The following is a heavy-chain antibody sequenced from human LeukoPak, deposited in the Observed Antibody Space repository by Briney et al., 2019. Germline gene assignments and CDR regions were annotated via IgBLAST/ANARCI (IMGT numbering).Heavy chain of an antibody. CDR2: IYSGGTT. CDR3: ARGAPTPELDY. V-gene: IGHV3-66*01. CDR1: GFSFSSYT. J-gene: IGHJ4*02. D-gene: IGHD1-26*01. Sequence: GGSLRLSCAASGFSFSSYTMNWVRQAPGKGLEWVSVIYSGGTTYYADSVKGRFAFSRDNSKNTLYLQMNSLRAEDTAVYYCARGAPTPELDYWGQGTLVTVSS.